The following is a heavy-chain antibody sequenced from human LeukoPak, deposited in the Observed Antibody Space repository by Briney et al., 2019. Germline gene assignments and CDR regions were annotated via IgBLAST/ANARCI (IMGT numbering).Heavy chain of an antibody. Sequence: GGSLRLSCAASGFTFNIYAMSWVRQAPGKGLEWVSVITGSGGNTFYADSVKGRFTISRDNSKNTLYLQMNSLRVEDTAVYYCAKDYWYYYDSSGYYSPFNYWGQGTLVTVSS. CDR1: GFTFNIYA. D-gene: IGHD3-22*01. V-gene: IGHV3-23*01. CDR3: AKDYWYYYDSSGYYSPFNY. J-gene: IGHJ4*02. CDR2: ITGSGGNT.